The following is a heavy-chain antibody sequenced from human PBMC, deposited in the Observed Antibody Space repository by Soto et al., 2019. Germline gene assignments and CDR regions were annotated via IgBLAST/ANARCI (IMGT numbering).Heavy chain of an antibody. V-gene: IGHV4-31*03. J-gene: IGHJ6*02. CDR2: MYYRVST. CDR1: GGSISSGGYY. D-gene: IGHD5-18*01. CDR3: ARVVTWDRDDGLAV. Sequence: TLSLTCTVSGGSISSGGYYWSWIRQHPGKGLEWIGYMYYRVSTYYNPSLKSRVTISVDTSKNQFSLKLSSVTAADTAVYFCARVVTWDRDDGLAVWGHGT.